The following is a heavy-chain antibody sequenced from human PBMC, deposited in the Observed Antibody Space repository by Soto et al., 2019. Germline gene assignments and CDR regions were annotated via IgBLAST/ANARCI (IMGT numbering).Heavy chain of an antibody. CDR3: AKDLIRLKLDAFDI. V-gene: IGHV3-30*18. J-gene: IGHJ3*02. Sequence: GGSLRLSCAASGFTFSSYGMHWVRQAPGKGLEWVAVISYDGSNKYYADSVKGRFTISRDNSKNTLYLQMNSLRAEDTAVYYCAKDLIRLKLDAFDIWGQGTMVTVSS. D-gene: IGHD5-12*01. CDR1: GFTFSSYG. CDR2: ISYDGSNK.